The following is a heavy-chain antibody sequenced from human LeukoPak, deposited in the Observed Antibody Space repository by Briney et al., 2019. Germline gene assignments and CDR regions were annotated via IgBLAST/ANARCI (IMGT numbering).Heavy chain of an antibody. Sequence: PGGSLRLSCAASGFTIISNYMSWVRQAPGKGLEWVSVIYSGGSTDYADSVKGRFTISRDTSKNMLYFQMNSLRAEDTAVYYCVRGAHTLSYYFDRWGQGTLVTVHS. V-gene: IGHV3-66*01. CDR1: GFTIISNY. CDR2: IYSGGST. CDR3: VRGAHTLSYYFDR. J-gene: IGHJ4*02. D-gene: IGHD3-16*01.